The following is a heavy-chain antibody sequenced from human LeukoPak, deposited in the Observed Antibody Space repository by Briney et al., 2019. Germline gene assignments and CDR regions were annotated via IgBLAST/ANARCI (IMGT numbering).Heavy chain of an antibody. D-gene: IGHD1-1*01. V-gene: IGHV3-23*01. CDR2: INDGGGIV. J-gene: IGHJ4*02. Sequence: TGGSLRLSCAASGFTFANYAMTWVRQAPGKGLQWVSSINDGGGIVYYADSVSGRFTISRDNSKNTLYLEMNSLRVEDTAVYYCARCTTGRTFGSLREIKRSREIDYWGQGTLVTVSS. CDR1: GFTFANYA. CDR3: ARCTTGRTFGSLREIKRSREIDY.